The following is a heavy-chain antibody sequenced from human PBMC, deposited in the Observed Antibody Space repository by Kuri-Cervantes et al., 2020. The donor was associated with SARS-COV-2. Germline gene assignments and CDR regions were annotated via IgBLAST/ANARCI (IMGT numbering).Heavy chain of an antibody. Sequence: SETLSLTCTVSGGSISSGDYYWSWIRQPPGKGLEWIGYIYYSGSTYYNPSLKSRVTISVDTSKNQFSLKLSSVTAADTAVYYCARERYSSGSAFDIWGQGTMVTVSS. J-gene: IGHJ3*02. CDR2: IYYSGST. CDR1: GGSISSGDYY. D-gene: IGHD6-19*01. CDR3: ARERYSSGSAFDI. V-gene: IGHV4-30-4*01.